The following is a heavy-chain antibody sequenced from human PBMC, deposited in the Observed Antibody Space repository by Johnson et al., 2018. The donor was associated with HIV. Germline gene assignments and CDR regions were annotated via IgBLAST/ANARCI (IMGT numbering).Heavy chain of an antibody. D-gene: IGHD4-23*01. V-gene: IGHV3-30*02. Sequence: QVQLVESGGTLVQPGGSLRLSCAASEVPVSSNYMDWVRQAPGKGLEWVAFIRYDGSNKYYADSVKGRFTISRDNSKNTLYLQMNSLRAEDTAVYYCAKGTTVVTPELAFDIWGQGTMVTVSS. CDR3: AKGTTVVTPELAFDI. J-gene: IGHJ3*02. CDR1: EVPVSSNY. CDR2: IRYDGSNK.